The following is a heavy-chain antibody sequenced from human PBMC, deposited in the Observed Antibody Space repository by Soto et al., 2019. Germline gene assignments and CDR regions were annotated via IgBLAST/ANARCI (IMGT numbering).Heavy chain of an antibody. Sequence: ASVKVSCKASGYTFTSYGISWVRQAPGQGLEWMGWISAYNGNTNYAQKIQGRVTMTTDTSTSTAYMELRSLRSDDTAVYYCARVRAHYDFWSGYHMTKFDYWGQGTLVTVSS. V-gene: IGHV1-18*01. CDR3: ARVRAHYDFWSGYHMTKFDY. CDR1: GYTFTSYG. D-gene: IGHD3-3*01. CDR2: ISAYNGNT. J-gene: IGHJ4*02.